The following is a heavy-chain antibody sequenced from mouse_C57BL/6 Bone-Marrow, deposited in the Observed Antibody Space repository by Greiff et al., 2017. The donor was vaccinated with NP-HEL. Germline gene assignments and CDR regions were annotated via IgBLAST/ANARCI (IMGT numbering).Heavy chain of an antibody. Sequence: VQLQQSGAELVKPGASVKLSCKASGYTFTSYWMQWVKQRPGQGLEWIGEIDPSDSYTNYNQKFKGKATLTVDTSSSTAYMQLSSLTSEDSAVYYCARRILRFITTVVWYFDVWGTGTTVTVSS. CDR2: IDPSDSYT. CDR3: ARRILRFITTVVWYFDV. CDR1: GYTFTSYW. J-gene: IGHJ1*03. D-gene: IGHD1-1*01. V-gene: IGHV1-50*01.